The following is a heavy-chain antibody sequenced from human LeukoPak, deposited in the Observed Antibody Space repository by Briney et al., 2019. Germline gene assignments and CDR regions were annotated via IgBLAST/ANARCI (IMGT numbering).Heavy chain of an antibody. CDR1: GYTFTSYG. CDR3: ARTPDYGGIPLGHYYYYYGMDV. Sequence: ASVKVSCKASGYTFTSYGISWVRQAPGQGLEWMGWISAYNGNTNYAQKLQGRVTMTTDTSTSTAYMELSSLRSEDTAVYYCARTPDYGGIPLGHYYYYYGMDVWGQGTTVTVSS. J-gene: IGHJ6*02. V-gene: IGHV1-18*01. CDR2: ISAYNGNT. D-gene: IGHD4-23*01.